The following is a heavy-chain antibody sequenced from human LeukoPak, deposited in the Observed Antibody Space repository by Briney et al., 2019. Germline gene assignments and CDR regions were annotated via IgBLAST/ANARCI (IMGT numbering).Heavy chain of an antibody. V-gene: IGHV6-1*01. J-gene: IGHJ4*02. CDR2: TYYRSKWYT. D-gene: IGHD5/OR15-5a*01. CDR1: GDSVSSNSAA. CDR3: VSRRYDC. Sequence: SQTLSLTCGISGDSVSSNSAAWGWLRQSPSRGLEWLGRTYYRSKWYTEYAVSVKSRIIINPDTSKNQFSLQLNSVTPEDTAVYYCVSRRYDCWGQGTLVTVSS.